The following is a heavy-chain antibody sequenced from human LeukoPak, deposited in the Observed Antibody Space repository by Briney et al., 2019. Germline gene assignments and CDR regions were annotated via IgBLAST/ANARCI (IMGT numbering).Heavy chain of an antibody. J-gene: IGHJ4*02. CDR1: GYTFTSYG. CDR3: VRVKEQQLARD. Sequence: GASVKVSCKPSGYTFTSYGISLVRQAPGQGLEWMGWISAYKGNTNYAQKLQGRVTITTDTSTSPGYMELRSLRPDNTGVYYWVRVKEQQLARDWGQGTLVTVSS. CDR2: ISAYKGNT. V-gene: IGHV1-18*01. D-gene: IGHD6-13*01.